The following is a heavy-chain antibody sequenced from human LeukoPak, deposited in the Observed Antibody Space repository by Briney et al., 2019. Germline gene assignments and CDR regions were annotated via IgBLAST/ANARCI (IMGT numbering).Heavy chain of an antibody. Sequence: ASVKVSCKASGGTFSSYTINWVRQAPGQGLEWMGRIIPILGIAYYAQNFQGRVTITADKSTSTAYMELSSLRSEDTAVYYCATRGQPEDLYYFDYWGQGTLVTVSS. V-gene: IGHV1-69*02. CDR2: IIPILGIA. CDR1: GGTFSSYT. CDR3: ATRGQPEDLYYFDY. J-gene: IGHJ4*02. D-gene: IGHD2-15*01.